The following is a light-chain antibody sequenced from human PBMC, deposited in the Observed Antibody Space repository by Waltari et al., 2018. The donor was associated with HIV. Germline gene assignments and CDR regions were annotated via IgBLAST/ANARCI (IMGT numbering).Light chain of an antibody. CDR3: QSYDSSLSGVV. CDR1: SSNIGAGYD. V-gene: IGLV1-40*01. J-gene: IGLJ2*01. Sequence: QSVLTQPPSVSGAPGQRVTISSTGSSSNIGAGYDVQWYQQLQGTAPKLLIHGTSNRPAAGPYRFSCSKSGTSASLTITGLQAEDEADYYGQSYDSSLSGVVFGGGTKLTVL. CDR2: GTS.